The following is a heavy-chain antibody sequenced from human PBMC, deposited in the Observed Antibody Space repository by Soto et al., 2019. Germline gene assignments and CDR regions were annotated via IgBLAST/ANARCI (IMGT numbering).Heavy chain of an antibody. CDR2: IYYSGST. CDR3: ARDHPAYDCGSGTGPTDTYYYYGMDV. V-gene: IGHV4-30-4*01. Sequence: SEALSLTCTVSGVCICIGSYYWSLLRQPPGKGLEGLGYIYYSGSTYYNPSLKSRVTISVDTSKNQFSLKLSSVTAADTAVYYCARDHPAYDCGSGTGPTDTYYYYGMDVWGQGTTVT. J-gene: IGHJ6*02. D-gene: IGHD3-3*01. CDR1: GVCICIGSYY.